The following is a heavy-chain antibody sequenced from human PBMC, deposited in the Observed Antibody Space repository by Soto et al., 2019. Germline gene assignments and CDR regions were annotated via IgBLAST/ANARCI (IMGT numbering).Heavy chain of an antibody. CDR3: VGECVTVVRGADGRFDP. CDR2: IYYRGST. Sequence: QVQLQESGPGLVKPSQTLSLTCTVSGGSISSGGYYWSWIRQHPGKGLEWIGYIYYRGSTSYHPSPMSRVTTTVDTSKNRFSLRLTSVTAADTAVYYCVGECVTVVRGADGRFDPWGQGTLVTVSS. D-gene: IGHD3-10*01. J-gene: IGHJ5*02. CDR1: GGSISSGGYY. V-gene: IGHV4-31*03.